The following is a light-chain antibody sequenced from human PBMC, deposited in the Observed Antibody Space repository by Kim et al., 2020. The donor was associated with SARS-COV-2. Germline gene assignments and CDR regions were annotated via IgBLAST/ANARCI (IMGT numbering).Light chain of an antibody. J-gene: IGKJ1*01. CDR1: QGITNN. CDR2: AAS. Sequence: ASVGDRVTITCRASQGITNNLAWYQQKPGKVPILLIYAASTLQSGVPSRFSGSGSGTDFTLTISSLQPEDVATYYCQKYNSAPRTLGQGTKVDIK. CDR3: QKYNSAPRT. V-gene: IGKV1-27*01.